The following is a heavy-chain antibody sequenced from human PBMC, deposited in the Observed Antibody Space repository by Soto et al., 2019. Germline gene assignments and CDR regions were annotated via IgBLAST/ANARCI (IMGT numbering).Heavy chain of an antibody. V-gene: IGHV1-69*02. CDR1: GGTFSSYT. CDR3: ARVLYCSSTSCLPSNYYYMDV. CDR2: IIPILGIA. D-gene: IGHD2-2*01. J-gene: IGHJ6*03. Sequence: GASVKVSCKASGGTFSSYTISWVRQAPGQGLESMGRIIPILGIANYAQKFQGRVAITADKSTSTAYMELSSLRSEDTAVYYCARVLYCSSTSCLPSNYYYMDVWGKGTTVTVSS.